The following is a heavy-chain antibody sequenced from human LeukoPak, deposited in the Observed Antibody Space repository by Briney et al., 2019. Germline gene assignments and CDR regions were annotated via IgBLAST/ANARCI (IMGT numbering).Heavy chain of an antibody. CDR3: ARKYCSGGSCYSRSLYFDY. D-gene: IGHD2-15*01. CDR1: GGSFRGYY. CDR2: INHSGST. V-gene: IGHV4-34*01. J-gene: IGHJ4*02. Sequence: PSETLSLTCAVYGGSFRGYYWSWIRQPPGKGLEWVGEINHSGSTNYNPSLKSRVTISVDTSKNQFSLKPSSVTAADTAVYYCARKYCSGGSCYSRSLYFDYWGQGTLATVSS.